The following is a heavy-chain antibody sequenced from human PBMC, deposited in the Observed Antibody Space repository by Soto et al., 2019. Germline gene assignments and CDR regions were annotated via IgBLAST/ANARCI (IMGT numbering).Heavy chain of an antibody. D-gene: IGHD3-22*01. Sequence: QVQLVESGGGVVQPGGSLRLSCAASGFTFNSYGMHWVRQAPGKGLEWVAVIWYDGSKKYYADSVKGRFIISRGNSKKPLYLQMNSLRAEDTAVYYWAGEGGHYNCDYWGQGTLVTISP. J-gene: IGHJ4*02. CDR3: AGEGGHYNCDY. CDR2: IWYDGSKK. CDR1: GFTFNSYG. V-gene: IGHV3-33*01.